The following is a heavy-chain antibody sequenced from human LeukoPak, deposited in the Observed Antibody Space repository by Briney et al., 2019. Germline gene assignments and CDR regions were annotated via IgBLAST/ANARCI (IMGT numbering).Heavy chain of an antibody. J-gene: IGHJ4*02. V-gene: IGHV3-7*01. CDR1: GVTFSSYW. CDR3: AASAAGLDY. D-gene: IGHD6-13*01. CDR2: IKEDGSEE. Sequence: GGSLRLSCEASGVTFSSYWMNWVRQAPGKGLEWVTNIKEDGSEEYYVDSVKGRFIISRDNAKKSLFLQMNNLRAEDTAVYYCAASAAGLDYWGQGTLVTVSS.